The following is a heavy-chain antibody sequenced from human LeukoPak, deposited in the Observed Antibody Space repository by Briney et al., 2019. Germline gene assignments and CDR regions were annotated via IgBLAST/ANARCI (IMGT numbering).Heavy chain of an antibody. V-gene: IGHV3-74*01. CDR1: GFTFSSYW. Sequence: PGGSLRLSCAASGFTFSSYWMHWVRQAPGKGLVWVSRINSDGSSTSYADSVKGRFTISRDNAKNTLYLQMNSLRAEDTAVYYCARDPLRGYGYGYYYYGMDVWGQGTTVTVSS. J-gene: IGHJ6*02. CDR3: ARDPLRGYGYGYYYYGMDV. D-gene: IGHD5-18*01. CDR2: INSDGSST.